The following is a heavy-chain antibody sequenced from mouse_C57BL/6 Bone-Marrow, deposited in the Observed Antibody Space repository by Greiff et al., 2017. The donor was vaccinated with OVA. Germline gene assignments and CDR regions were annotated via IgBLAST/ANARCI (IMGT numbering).Heavy chain of an antibody. J-gene: IGHJ3*01. Sequence: VHVKQSGAELVRPGASVKLSCTASGFNIKDDYMHWVKQRPEQGLEWIGWIDPENGDTEYASKFQGKATITADTSSNTAYLQLSSLTSEDTAVYYCTPHYYGSSPPFAYWGQGTLVTVSA. CDR1: GFNIKDDY. CDR3: TPHYYGSSPPFAY. V-gene: IGHV14-4*01. CDR2: IDPENGDT. D-gene: IGHD1-1*01.